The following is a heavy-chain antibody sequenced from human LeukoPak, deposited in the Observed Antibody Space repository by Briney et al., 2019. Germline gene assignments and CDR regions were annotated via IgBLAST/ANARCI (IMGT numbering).Heavy chain of an antibody. CDR3: AKTGIAAAGTVVYYYYYMDV. D-gene: IGHD6-13*01. J-gene: IGHJ6*03. CDR1: GFTFSSYW. V-gene: IGHV3-74*01. Sequence: GGSLRLSCAASGFTFSSYWMHWVRQAPGKGLVWVSRINSDGSSTSYADSVKGRFTISRDNAKNTLYLQMNSLRAEDTAVYYCAKTGIAAAGTVVYYYYYMDVWGKGTTVTVSS. CDR2: INSDGSST.